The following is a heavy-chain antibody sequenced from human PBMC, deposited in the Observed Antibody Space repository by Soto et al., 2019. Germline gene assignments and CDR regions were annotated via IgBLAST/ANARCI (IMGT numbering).Heavy chain of an antibody. Sequence: GGSLRLSCAASGFTVHNYWMGLVRQTPDKGLEWVANIKPDGSDKYYVDSVKGRFTISRDNSENTLYLQMNSLRAEDTAVYYCARATMIGLLSSWGQGTLVTVSS. CDR1: GFTVHNYW. CDR2: IKPDGSDK. CDR3: ARATMIGLLSS. J-gene: IGHJ5*02. D-gene: IGHD3-22*01. V-gene: IGHV3-7*02.